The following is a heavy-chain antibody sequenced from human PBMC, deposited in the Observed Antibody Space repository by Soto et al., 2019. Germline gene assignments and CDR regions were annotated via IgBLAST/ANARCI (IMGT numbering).Heavy chain of an antibody. J-gene: IGHJ5*02. CDR3: ARDRGTMVRGVIIPVVGDP. Sequence: GASVKVSCKASGGTFSTYTIRWVRQAPGQGLEWMGRIIPILNTVNYAQKFQGRVTITRDTSASTAYMELSSLRSEDTAVYYCARDRGTMVRGVIIPVVGDPWGQEPWSPS. CDR1: GGTFSTYT. D-gene: IGHD3-10*01. V-gene: IGHV1-69*08. CDR2: IIPILNTV.